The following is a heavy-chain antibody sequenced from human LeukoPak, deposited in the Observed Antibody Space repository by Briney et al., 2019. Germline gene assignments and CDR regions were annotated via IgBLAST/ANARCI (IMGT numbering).Heavy chain of an antibody. CDR3: ARPSSGTVLGLDY. D-gene: IGHD1-26*01. CDR2: IYPGDSDT. Sequence: GASLQISCKASGSSFTTYWIGWVRQLPGKGLEWMGIIYPGDSDTKYSPSFQGQVTISADKSISTAYLQWSSLKASDTAMYYCARPSSGTVLGLDYWGQGTLVTVSS. CDR1: GSSFTTYW. J-gene: IGHJ4*02. V-gene: IGHV5-51*01.